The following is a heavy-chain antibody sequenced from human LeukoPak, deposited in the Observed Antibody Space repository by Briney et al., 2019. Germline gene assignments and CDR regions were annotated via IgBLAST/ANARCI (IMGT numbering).Heavy chain of an antibody. J-gene: IGHJ4*02. D-gene: IGHD4-17*01. CDR3: ARRDYGDAADY. CDR1: GFTVSSNY. CDR2: IYSGGST. Sequence: GGSLRLSCAASGFTVSSNYMSWVRQAPGKGLEWVSVIYSGGSTYYADSVKGRFAISRDNSKNTLSLQMNSLRAEDTAVYYCARRDYGDAADYWGQGTLVTVSS. V-gene: IGHV3-66*01.